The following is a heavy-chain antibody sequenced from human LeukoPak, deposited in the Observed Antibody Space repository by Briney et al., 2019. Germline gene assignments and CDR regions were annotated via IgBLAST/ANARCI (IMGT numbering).Heavy chain of an antibody. J-gene: IGHJ3*02. CDR1: GFTFSSYG. CDR3: AKSYRIIHDAFDI. CDR2: ISYDGSNK. Sequence: PGRSLRLSCAASGFTFSSYGMHWVRQAPGKGLEWVAVISYDGSNKYYADSVKGRFTISRDNSKNTLYLQMNSLRAEDTAVYYCAKSYRIIHDAFDIWGQGTMVTVSS. D-gene: IGHD3-16*01. V-gene: IGHV3-30*18.